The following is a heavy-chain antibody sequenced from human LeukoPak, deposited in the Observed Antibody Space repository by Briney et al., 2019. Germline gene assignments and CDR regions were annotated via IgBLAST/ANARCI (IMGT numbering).Heavy chain of an antibody. Sequence: PGGSLRLSCAVSGFTFSSYNMNWVRQAPGKGLEWVSSISSGSGYMYYEDSVKGRFTISRDNSKNPLYLQMNSLRAEDTAVYYCARDSPYQADHFDYWGQGTLVTVSS. CDR2: ISSGSGYM. CDR1: GFTFSSYN. J-gene: IGHJ4*02. V-gene: IGHV3-21*04. D-gene: IGHD2-15*01. CDR3: ARDSPYQADHFDY.